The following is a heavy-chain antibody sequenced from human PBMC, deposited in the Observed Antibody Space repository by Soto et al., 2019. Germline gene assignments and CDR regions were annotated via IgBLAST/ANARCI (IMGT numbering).Heavy chain of an antibody. V-gene: IGHV4-61*01. J-gene: IGHJ5*02. CDR2: IPNNGSP. CDR3: ARIGWGGDP. CDR1: GGSVRTGSYH. D-gene: IGHD6-19*01. Sequence: KTSETLSLTCSVSGGSVRTGSYHWSWIRQPPGKGLEWIGFIPNNGSPDYNPSLKSRVVVSIDRSKNQFSLKVNSVTAADTAVYVCARIGWGGDPRVKGTLVTVS.